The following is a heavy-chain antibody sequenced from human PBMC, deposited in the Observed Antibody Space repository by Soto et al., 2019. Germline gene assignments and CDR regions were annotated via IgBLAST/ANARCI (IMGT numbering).Heavy chain of an antibody. Sequence: QFQLLQSGPEVKEPGASVKVSCKTSGYTFTSSGIYWVRQAPGQGLEWMGWISPDNGHTNYVQRFQDRVTLTTDTSTSTAYMELRSLRSDDTAVYYCSRVAGDYNWYFDLWGRGTPVTVS. CDR1: GYTFTSSG. D-gene: IGHD4-17*01. CDR3: SRVAGDYNWYFDL. V-gene: IGHV1-18*01. CDR2: ISPDNGHT. J-gene: IGHJ2*01.